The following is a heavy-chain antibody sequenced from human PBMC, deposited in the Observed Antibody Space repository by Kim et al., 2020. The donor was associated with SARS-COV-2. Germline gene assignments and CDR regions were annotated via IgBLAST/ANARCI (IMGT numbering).Heavy chain of an antibody. D-gene: IGHD6-13*01. J-gene: IGHJ6*03. V-gene: IGHV3-66*01. CDR1: GFTVSSDY. Sequence: GGSLRLSCAASGFTVSSDYMSWVRQAPGKGLEWVSVIYSGGSTDYADYVKGRFTISRDNSKNTLYLQMNSLRAEDTAVYYCARDSAKRGSSSWPYYYYYMDVWGKGTTVTVSS. CDR2: IYSGGST. CDR3: ARDSAKRGSSSWPYYYYYMDV.